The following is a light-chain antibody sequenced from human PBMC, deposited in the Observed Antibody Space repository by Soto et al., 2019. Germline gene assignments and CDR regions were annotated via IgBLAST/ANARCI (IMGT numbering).Light chain of an antibody. CDR3: QQYGTSPGT. CDR1: QSVRSGY. CDR2: GAS. J-gene: IGKJ1*01. Sequence: EIVLTQSPGSLSLSPGERVTLSCRASQSVRSGYLAWYQQKPGQAPRLLISGASSRATGIPDRFSGSGSGTDFTLTISRLEPGDFAVYYCQQYGTSPGTFGQATKVEIK. V-gene: IGKV3-20*01.